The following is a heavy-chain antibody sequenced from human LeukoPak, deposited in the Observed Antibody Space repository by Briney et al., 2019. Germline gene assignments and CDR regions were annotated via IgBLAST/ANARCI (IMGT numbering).Heavy chain of an antibody. D-gene: IGHD5-24*01. CDR3: VRVRDGYNDAYDI. CDR2: INPSGGST. Sequence: ASVKVSCKASGFTFTNYNLHWVRQAPGQRREWMGIINPSGGSTNYAQNFQGRVTMTRDTSTSTVYMELSSLRSEDTAVYYCVRVRDGYNDAYDIWGQGTMVTVPS. CDR1: GFTFTNYN. J-gene: IGHJ3*02. V-gene: IGHV1-46*01.